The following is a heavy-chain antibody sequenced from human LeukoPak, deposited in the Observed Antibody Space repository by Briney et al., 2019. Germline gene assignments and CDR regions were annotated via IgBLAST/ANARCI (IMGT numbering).Heavy chain of an antibody. D-gene: IGHD6-19*01. Sequence: GGSLRLSCAASGFTFSGYAMRWVRQAPGKGLEWVSAIVGGGGTTFYADSVKGRFTISRDNSKNTVFLQMNSLRAEDTAVYFCAKARLSTGWAYNDYWGQGTLVTVSS. CDR3: AKARLSTGWAYNDY. V-gene: IGHV3-23*01. CDR2: IVGGGGTT. CDR1: GFTFSGYA. J-gene: IGHJ4*02.